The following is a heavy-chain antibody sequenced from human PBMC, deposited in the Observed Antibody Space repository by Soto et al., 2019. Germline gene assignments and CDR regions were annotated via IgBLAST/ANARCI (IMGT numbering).Heavy chain of an antibody. CDR1: GFTFSNAW. V-gene: IGHV3-15*01. CDR2: IKSKTDGGTT. Sequence: GGSLRLSCAASGFTFSNAWMSWFRQAPGKGLEWVGRIKSKTDGGTTDYAAPVKGRFTISRDDSKNTLYLQMNSLKTEDTAVYYCTTDRRPYCGGDCSTYYYYYGMDVWGQGTTVTVSS. D-gene: IGHD2-21*02. CDR3: TTDRRPYCGGDCSTYYYYYGMDV. J-gene: IGHJ6*02.